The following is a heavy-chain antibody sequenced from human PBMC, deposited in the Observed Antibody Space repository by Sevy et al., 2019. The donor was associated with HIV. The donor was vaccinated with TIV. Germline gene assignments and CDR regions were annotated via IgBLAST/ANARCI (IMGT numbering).Heavy chain of an antibody. Sequence: SETLSLTCTVSGSSISSGGYYWSWIRQHPGKGLEWIGYIYYSGSTYYNPSLKSRVTISVDTSKNQFSLKLSSVTAADTAVYYCARDRGYCSSTSCQDAFDIWGQGTMVTVSS. V-gene: IGHV4-31*03. CDR1: GSSISSGGYY. CDR3: ARDRGYCSSTSCQDAFDI. CDR2: IYYSGST. D-gene: IGHD2-2*03. J-gene: IGHJ3*02.